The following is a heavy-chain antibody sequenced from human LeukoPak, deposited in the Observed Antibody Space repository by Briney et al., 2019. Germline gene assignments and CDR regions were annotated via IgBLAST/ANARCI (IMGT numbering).Heavy chain of an antibody. CDR3: AKGPGSKEAGTGGFDY. V-gene: IGHV3-23*01. CDR1: GFTFSSYA. Sequence: GGSLRLSCAASGFTFSSYAMSWVRQAPGKGLEWVSAISGSGGSTYYADSVKGRFTISRDNSKNTLYLQMNSLRAEDTAVYYCAKGPGSKEAGTGGFDYWGQGTLVTVSS. CDR2: ISGSGGST. J-gene: IGHJ4*02. D-gene: IGHD6-13*01.